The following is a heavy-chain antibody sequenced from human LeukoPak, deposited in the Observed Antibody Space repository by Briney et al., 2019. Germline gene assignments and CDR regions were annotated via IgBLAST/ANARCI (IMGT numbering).Heavy chain of an antibody. D-gene: IGHD3-22*01. Sequence: SVKVSCKASGGTFSSYAISWVRQAPGQGLEWMGRIIPILGIANYAQKFQGRVTITADKSTSTAYMELSSLRSEDTAVYYCARLGDYYDSSGYPFDPWGQGTLVTVSS. CDR1: GGTFSSYA. CDR2: IIPILGIA. CDR3: ARLGDYYDSSGYPFDP. J-gene: IGHJ5*02. V-gene: IGHV1-69*04.